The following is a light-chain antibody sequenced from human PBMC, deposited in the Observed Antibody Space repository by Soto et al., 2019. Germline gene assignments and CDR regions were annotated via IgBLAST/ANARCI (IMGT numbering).Light chain of an antibody. CDR3: QPYDNWPHT. CDR1: QNLSRN. Sequence: EMVMTQSPATLSVSPGERATLSCRASQNLSRNLAWYQQQPGQAPRLLIYGASTSATGIPARFSGSGSGTDFTLTISSLQSEDFAVYYCQPYDNWPHTFGQGTKLEIK. J-gene: IGKJ2*01. CDR2: GAS. V-gene: IGKV3-15*01.